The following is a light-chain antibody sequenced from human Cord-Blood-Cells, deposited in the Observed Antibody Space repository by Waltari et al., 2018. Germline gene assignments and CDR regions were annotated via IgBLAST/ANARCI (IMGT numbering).Light chain of an antibody. J-gene: IGLJ2*01. CDR1: SSDVGRYNL. V-gene: IGLV2-23*02. CDR2: DVS. CDR3: CSYAGSSTVV. Sequence: QSALTQPASVSGSPGQSITISCTGTSSDVGRYNLVSWSQQHPGKAPKLSIYDVSKRPSGVSNRFSGSKSGNTASLTISGLQAEDEADYYCCSYAGSSTVVFGGGTKLTVL.